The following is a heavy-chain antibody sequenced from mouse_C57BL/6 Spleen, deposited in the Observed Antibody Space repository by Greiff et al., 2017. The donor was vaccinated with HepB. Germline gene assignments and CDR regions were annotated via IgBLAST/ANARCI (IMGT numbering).Heavy chain of an antibody. J-gene: IGHJ1*03. CDR3: ARFYYYGSSYFWYFDV. D-gene: IGHD1-1*01. Sequence: EVKLVESGGGLVKPGGSLKLSCAASGFTFSDYGMHWVRQAPEKGLEWVAYISSGSSTIYYADTVKGRFTISRDNAKNTLFLQMTSLRSEDTAMYYCARFYYYGSSYFWYFDVWGTGTTVTVSS. CDR1: GFTFSDYG. V-gene: IGHV5-17*01. CDR2: ISSGSSTI.